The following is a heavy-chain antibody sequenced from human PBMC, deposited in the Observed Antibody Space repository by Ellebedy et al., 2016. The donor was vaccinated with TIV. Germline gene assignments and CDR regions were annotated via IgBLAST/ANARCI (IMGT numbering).Heavy chain of an antibody. D-gene: IGHD3-22*01. CDR3: ARPRTFSDSSGYWPFTFDI. Sequence: ASVKVSCKASGYTFNRYAMNWVRQAPGQGLEWMGWINTNTGNPTYAQGFTGRFVFSLDISVSTAYLQIRSLKAEDIAVYYCARPRTFSDSSGYWPFTFDIWGQGTMVTVSS. CDR1: GYTFNRYA. J-gene: IGHJ3*02. V-gene: IGHV7-4-1*02. CDR2: INTNTGNP.